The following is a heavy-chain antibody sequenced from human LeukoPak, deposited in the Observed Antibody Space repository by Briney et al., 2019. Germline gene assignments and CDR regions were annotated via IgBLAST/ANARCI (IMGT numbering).Heavy chain of an antibody. D-gene: IGHD3-16*01. Sequence: QSGGSLRLSCAASGFTFSSYSMNWVRQAPGKGLEWVSAISGSGGSTYYADSVKGRFTISRDNSKNTLYLQMNSLRAEDTAVYYCAKESWDLGDQTNDYWGQGTLVTVSS. CDR1: GFTFSSYS. J-gene: IGHJ4*02. CDR3: AKESWDLGDQTNDY. V-gene: IGHV3-23*01. CDR2: ISGSGGST.